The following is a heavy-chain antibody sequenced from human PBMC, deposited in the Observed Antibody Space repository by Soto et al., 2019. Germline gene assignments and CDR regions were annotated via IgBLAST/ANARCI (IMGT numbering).Heavy chain of an antibody. CDR3: AKGGRQWLVTSDFNY. D-gene: IGHD6-19*01. J-gene: IGHJ4*02. Sequence: VPLVESGGGVVQPGRSLRLSCAASGFTFSDYAMHWVRQAPGKGLEWVAVVSHDGRNTQYAGSVKGRFSISRDSFKNTVSLEMTSVRAEDKAVYYCAKGGRQWLVTSDFNYWGQGALVTVSS. CDR1: GFTFSDYA. V-gene: IGHV3-30*18. CDR2: VSHDGRNT.